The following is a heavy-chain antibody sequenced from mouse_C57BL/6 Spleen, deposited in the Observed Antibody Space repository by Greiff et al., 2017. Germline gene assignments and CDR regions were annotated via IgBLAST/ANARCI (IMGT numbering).Heavy chain of an antibody. CDR2: ISGGGGNT. D-gene: IGHD2-5*01. V-gene: IGHV5-9*01. Sequence: EVMLVESGGGLVKPGGSLKLSCAASGFTFSSYTMSWVRQTPEKRLEWVATISGGGGNTYYPDSVKGRFTISRDNAKNTLYLQMSSLRSEDTALYYCASSYYSNYAWFAYWGQGTLVTVSA. J-gene: IGHJ3*01. CDR3: ASSYYSNYAWFAY. CDR1: GFTFSSYT.